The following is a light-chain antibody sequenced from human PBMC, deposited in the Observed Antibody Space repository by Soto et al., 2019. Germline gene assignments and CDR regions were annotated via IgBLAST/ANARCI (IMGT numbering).Light chain of an antibody. CDR1: QSVSSN. CDR2: GAS. V-gene: IGKV3-20*01. Sequence: EIVMTQSPATMSVSPWERDTLSCRASQSVSSNLAWYQQKPGQAPRLLIYGASNRATGIPDRFSGSGSGTDFTLTISRLEPEDFAVYYCQQYGSSGTFGQGTKVDI. J-gene: IGKJ1*01. CDR3: QQYGSSGT.